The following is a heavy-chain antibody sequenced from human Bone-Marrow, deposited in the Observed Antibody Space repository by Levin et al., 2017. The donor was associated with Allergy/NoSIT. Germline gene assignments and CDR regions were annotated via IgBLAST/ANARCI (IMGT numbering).Heavy chain of an antibody. Sequence: RGESLKISCRASGYSLSGHQMHWVRQAPGQGLEWIGRINPITGGTKYAQRFQGRVTMTRATSINTAYMELSSLRSDDTAVYYCAREQDLPWVSGTTYERDLDAFDVWGRGTKVTVCS. D-gene: IGHD3-16*01. CDR3: AREQDLPWVSGTTYERDLDAFDV. V-gene: IGHV1-2*06. CDR2: INPITGGT. J-gene: IGHJ3*01. CDR1: GYSLSGHQ.